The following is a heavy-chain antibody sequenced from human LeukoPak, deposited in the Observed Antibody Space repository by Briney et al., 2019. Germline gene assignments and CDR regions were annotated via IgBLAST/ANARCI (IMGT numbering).Heavy chain of an antibody. J-gene: IGHJ4*02. Sequence: GGSLTLSCASSGFTFSTYSMNWVRPAPGKGLEWVSSISISSNYIYYANSVEGRFTISRDNAKNSLYLQINSLRAEDTAVYYCARDQTSLDDSSGYRKYSFGFWGQGTLVTVSS. V-gene: IGHV3-21*01. D-gene: IGHD3-22*01. CDR1: GFTFSTYS. CDR2: ISISSNYI. CDR3: ARDQTSLDDSSGYRKYSFGF.